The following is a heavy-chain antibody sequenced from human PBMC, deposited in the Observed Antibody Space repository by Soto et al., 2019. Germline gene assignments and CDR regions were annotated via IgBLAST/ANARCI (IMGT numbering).Heavy chain of an antibody. V-gene: IGHV3-7*01. CDR1: GFSFSTYW. J-gene: IGHJ4*02. CDR3: SRSLDY. CDR2: INHDGSEK. Sequence: GGSLRLSCVASGFSFSTYWMDWVRQAPGKGLEWVANINHDGSEKHYVDSVKGRFTISRDNAKNSLYLQMSSLTAEDAALYYCSRSLDYWGQGALVTVSS.